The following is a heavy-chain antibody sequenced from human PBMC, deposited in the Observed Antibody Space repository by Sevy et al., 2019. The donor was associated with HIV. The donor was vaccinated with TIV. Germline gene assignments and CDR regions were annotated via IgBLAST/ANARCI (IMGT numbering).Heavy chain of an antibody. CDR2: INGHNGNT. CDR1: GYIFTSYG. Sequence: ASVKVSCKASGYIFTSYGISWVRQAPRQGLEWMGWINGHNGNTNYFQNLQGRVTMTTDTSTNTAYMELRSLRSDDTAVYYCARDGYDGSGYQRGLFDFWGQGTLVTVSS. V-gene: IGHV1-18*01. CDR3: ARDGYDGSGYQRGLFDF. J-gene: IGHJ4*02. D-gene: IGHD3-22*01.